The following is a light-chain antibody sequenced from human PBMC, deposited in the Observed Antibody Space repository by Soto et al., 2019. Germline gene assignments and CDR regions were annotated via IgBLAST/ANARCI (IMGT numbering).Light chain of an antibody. Sequence: DIQLTQSPSTLSAYVGDRVTITCRASRTISGWLAWYQQKPGTAPKLLIYEASTLESGVPSRFSGRGSGTEFTLTISSLQPGDFATYYCQQYHSSPTYTFGQGTKVE. CDR3: QQYHSSPTYT. V-gene: IGKV1-5*03. J-gene: IGKJ2*01. CDR2: EAS. CDR1: RTISGW.